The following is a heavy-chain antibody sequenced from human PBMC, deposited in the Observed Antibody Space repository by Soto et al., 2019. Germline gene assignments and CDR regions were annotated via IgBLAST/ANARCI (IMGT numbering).Heavy chain of an antibody. CDR2: IVPITGMT. D-gene: IGHD2-15*01. Sequence: QVQLVQPGAEVKKPGSSVRVSCTPSGGTFSSYTISWVRQAPGQGLEWMGRIVPITGMTRYAQKFQGRLTITAVTSTTTAYLELSSLTSEDSAVYFCSRGVASLVDSWGQGTQVTVS. CDR1: GGTFSSYT. V-gene: IGHV1-69*02. CDR3: SRGVASLVDS. J-gene: IGHJ4*02.